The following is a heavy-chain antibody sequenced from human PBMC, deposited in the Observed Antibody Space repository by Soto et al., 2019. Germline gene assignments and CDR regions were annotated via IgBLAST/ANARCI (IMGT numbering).Heavy chain of an antibody. CDR1: GFTFSSYS. D-gene: IGHD6-19*01. Sequence: GGSLRLSCAASGFTFSSYSMNWVRQAPGKGLEWVSSIASSSSYIYYADSVKGRFTISRDNAKNSLYLQMNSLRVEDTAVYYCASSPIAVADKKFDYWGQGTLVTVSS. CDR2: IASSSSYI. CDR3: ASSPIAVADKKFDY. J-gene: IGHJ4*02. V-gene: IGHV3-21*01.